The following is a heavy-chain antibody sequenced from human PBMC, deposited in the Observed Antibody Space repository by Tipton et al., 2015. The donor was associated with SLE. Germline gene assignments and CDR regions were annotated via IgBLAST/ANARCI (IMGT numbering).Heavy chain of an antibody. D-gene: IGHD3-3*01. CDR2: IYSGGST. Sequence: SLRLSCAASGFTFSSYAMSWVRQAPGKGLEWVSVIYSGGSTYYADSVKGRFTISRDNSKNTLYLQMGSLRAEDMAVYYCARDQAYDFWSGNYGINWFDTWGQGSLVTVSS. J-gene: IGHJ5*02. CDR3: ARDQAYDFWSGNYGINWFDT. CDR1: GFTFSSYA. V-gene: IGHV3-23*03.